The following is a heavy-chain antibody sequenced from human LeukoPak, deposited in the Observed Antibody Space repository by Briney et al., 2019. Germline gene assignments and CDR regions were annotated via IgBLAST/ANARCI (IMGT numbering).Heavy chain of an antibody. CDR3: ARGGQWLVLDY. V-gene: IGHV3-23*01. D-gene: IGHD6-19*01. Sequence: PGGSLRLSCAASGFTFSTYAVNWVRQAPGKGLEWVSTIGGSGGSTYYADSVKGRFTISRDNSKNTLYLQMNSLRAEDTAVYYCARGGQWLVLDYWGQGTLVTVSS. CDR2: IGGSGGST. J-gene: IGHJ4*02. CDR1: GFTFSTYA.